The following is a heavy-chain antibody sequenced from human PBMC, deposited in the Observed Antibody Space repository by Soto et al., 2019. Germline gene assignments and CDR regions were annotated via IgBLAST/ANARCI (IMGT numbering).Heavy chain of an antibody. D-gene: IGHD2-2*02. J-gene: IGHJ5*02. CDR1: GCSISSGGYS. CDR2: IYHSGST. CDR3: ARGYCSSTICYIWDNWFDP. V-gene: IGHV4-30-2*01. Sequence: SETLSLTCAVSGCSISSGGYSWSWIRQPPGKGLEWIGYIYHSGSTNYNPSLKSRVTISVDRSKNQFSLKLSSVTAADTAVYYCARGYCSSTICYIWDNWFDPWGQGTLVTVSS.